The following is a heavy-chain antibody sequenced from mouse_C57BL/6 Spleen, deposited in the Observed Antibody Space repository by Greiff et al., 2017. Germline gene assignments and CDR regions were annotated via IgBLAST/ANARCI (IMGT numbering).Heavy chain of an antibody. V-gene: IGHV5-4*01. J-gene: IGHJ2*01. CDR3: ARGGTTVVAPYYFDY. CDR2: ISDGGSYT. CDR1: GFTFSSYA. Sequence: EVQVVESGGGLVKPGGSLKLSCAASGFTFSSYAMSWVRQTPEKRLEWVATISDGGSYTYYPDNVKGRFTISRDNDKNNLYLQMSHLKSEDTAMYYCARGGTTVVAPYYFDYWGQGTTLTVAS. D-gene: IGHD1-1*01.